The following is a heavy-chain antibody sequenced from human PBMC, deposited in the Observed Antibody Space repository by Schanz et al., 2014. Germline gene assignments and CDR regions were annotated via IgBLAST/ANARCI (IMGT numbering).Heavy chain of an antibody. CDR1: GFTVTGNY. D-gene: IGHD2-21*02. CDR2: ISGSGGST. CDR3: AIHSPLAYCGGDCLVY. Sequence: KLSCAASGFTVTGNYMSWVRQAPGKWLEWVSAISGSGGSTFYTDSVKGRFIISRDNSKNTLYLQMNSLRAEDTAVYYCAIHSPLAYCGGDCLVYWCQGSLVIV. J-gene: IGHJ4*02. V-gene: IGHV3-53*01.